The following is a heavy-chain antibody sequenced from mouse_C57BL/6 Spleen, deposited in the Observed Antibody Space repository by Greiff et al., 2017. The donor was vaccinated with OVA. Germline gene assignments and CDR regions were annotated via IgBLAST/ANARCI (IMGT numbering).Heavy chain of an antibody. CDR3: ARRYDYEGPFAY. CDR1: GYAFSSYW. Sequence: QVQLQQPGAELVKPGASVKISCKASGYAFSSYWMNWVKQRPGKGLEWIGQIYPGDGDTNYNGKFKGKATLTADKSSSTAYMQLSSLTSEDSAVYFCARRYDYEGPFAYWGQGTLVTVSA. V-gene: IGHV1-80*01. D-gene: IGHD2-4*01. CDR2: IYPGDGDT. J-gene: IGHJ3*01.